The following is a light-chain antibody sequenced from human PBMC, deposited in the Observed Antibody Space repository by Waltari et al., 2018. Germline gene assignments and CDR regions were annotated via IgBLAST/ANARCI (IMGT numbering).Light chain of an antibody. CDR1: SSDVGGYNY. Sequence: QSALTQPPSASGSPGQSVTISCTGTSSDVGGYNYVSWYQHLPGTAPKLMIYDVTQRPSGVPDRFSGSKSGNTASLTVSGLQAEDEADYYCSSYGGSNNLIFGGGTKLTVL. CDR3: SSYGGSNNLI. J-gene: IGLJ2*01. CDR2: DVT. V-gene: IGLV2-8*01.